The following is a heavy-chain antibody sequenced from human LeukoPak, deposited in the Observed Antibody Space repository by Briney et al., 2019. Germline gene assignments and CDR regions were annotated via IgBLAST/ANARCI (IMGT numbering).Heavy chain of an antibody. CDR3: ARNRDWAFDY. CDR2: IKQDGSEK. Sequence: GGSLRLSCAASGFTFSSYWTSWVRQAPGKGLEWVANIKQDGSEKYYVDSVKGRFTFSRDNAKNSLYLQMNSLRVEDTAVYYCARNRDWAFDYWGQGSLVTVSS. J-gene: IGHJ4*02. D-gene: IGHD2-21*02. CDR1: GFTFSSYW. V-gene: IGHV3-7*02.